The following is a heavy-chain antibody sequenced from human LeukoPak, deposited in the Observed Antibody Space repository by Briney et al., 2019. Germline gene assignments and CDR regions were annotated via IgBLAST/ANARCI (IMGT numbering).Heavy chain of an antibody. CDR1: GGSISSGSYY. CDR3: ARDSNPYYYDSSGYYWSPGRAFDI. CDR2: IYTSGST. D-gene: IGHD3-22*01. J-gene: IGHJ3*02. V-gene: IGHV4-61*02. Sequence: SQTLSLTCTVSGGSISSGSYYWSWIRQPAGKGLEWIGRIYTSGSTNYNPSPKSRVTISVDTSKNQFSLKLSSVTAADTAVYYCARDSNPYYYDSSGYYWSPGRAFDIWGQGTMVTVSS.